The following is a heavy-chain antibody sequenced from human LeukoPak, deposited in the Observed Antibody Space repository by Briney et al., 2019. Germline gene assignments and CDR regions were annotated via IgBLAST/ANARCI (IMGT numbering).Heavy chain of an antibody. J-gene: IGHJ4*02. V-gene: IGHV4-34*01. CDR2: INHSGST. CDR3: ARVISGLLWFGELSPHHYFDY. Sequence: SETLSLTCAVYGGSFSGYYWSWIRQPPGKGLEWIGEINHSGSTNYNPSLKSRVTISVDTSKNQFSLKLSSLTAADTAVYYCARVISGLLWFGELSPHHYFDYWGQGTLVTVSS. CDR1: GGSFSGYY. D-gene: IGHD3-10*01.